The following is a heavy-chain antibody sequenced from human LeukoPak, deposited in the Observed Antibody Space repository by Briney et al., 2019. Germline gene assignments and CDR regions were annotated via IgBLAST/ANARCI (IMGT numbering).Heavy chain of an antibody. CDR1: GGTFSSYA. D-gene: IGHD3-3*01. CDR2: IIPIFGTA. V-gene: IGHV1-69*05. CDR3: ARGLPETEWFATEYFQH. Sequence: VASVKVSCKASGGTFSSYAISWVRQAPGQGLEWMGRIIPIFGTANYAQKFQGRVTITTDESTSTAYMELSSLRSEDTAVYYCARGLPETEWFATEYFQHWGQGTLVTVSS. J-gene: IGHJ1*01.